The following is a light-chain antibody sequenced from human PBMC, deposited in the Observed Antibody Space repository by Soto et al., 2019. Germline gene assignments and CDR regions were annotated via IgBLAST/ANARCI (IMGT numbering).Light chain of an antibody. CDR3: QQYENGT. V-gene: IGKV1-33*01. Sequence: DIQMTQSPSSLSASVGDRVTITCQASQDISNYLNWYQQKPGKAPKLLIYDASNLETGVPSRFSGSGSGTDFTFTISSLQPEDIATYYCQQYENGTFGPGTKVDIK. J-gene: IGKJ3*01. CDR1: QDISNY. CDR2: DAS.